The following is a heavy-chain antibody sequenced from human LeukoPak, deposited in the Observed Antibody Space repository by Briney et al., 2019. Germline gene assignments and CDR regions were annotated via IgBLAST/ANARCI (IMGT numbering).Heavy chain of an antibody. D-gene: IGHD3-10*02. Sequence: GGSLRLSCAASGFTFSSYGMHWVRQAPGKGLEWVAVISYDGSNKYYADSVRGRFTISRDNSKNTLYLQVNSLRAEDTAVYYCAKDRAVFAGFDPWGQGILVTVSS. CDR2: ISYDGSNK. CDR3: AKDRAVFAGFDP. CDR1: GFTFSSYG. J-gene: IGHJ5*02. V-gene: IGHV3-30*18.